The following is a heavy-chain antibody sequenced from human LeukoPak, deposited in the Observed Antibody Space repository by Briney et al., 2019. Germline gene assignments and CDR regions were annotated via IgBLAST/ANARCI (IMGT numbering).Heavy chain of an antibody. CDR2: IDWDDDK. CDR1: GFSLSTSGMC. Sequence: SGPTLVNPTQTLTLTCTFSGFSLSTSGMCVSWIRQPPGKALEWLARIDWDDDKYYSTSLKTRLTISKDTSKNQVVLTMTNMDPVDTATYCCARICYDSSGYSGFDYWGQGTLVTVSS. CDR3: ARICYDSSGYSGFDY. V-gene: IGHV2-70*11. J-gene: IGHJ4*02. D-gene: IGHD3-22*01.